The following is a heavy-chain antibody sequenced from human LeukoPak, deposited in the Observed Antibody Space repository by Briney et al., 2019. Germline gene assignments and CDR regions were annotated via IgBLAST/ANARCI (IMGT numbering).Heavy chain of an antibody. V-gene: IGHV1-2*02. D-gene: IGHD3-10*01. Sequence: GASVKVSCKASGYTFTGYYMHWVRQAPGQGLEWMGWINPNSGGTNYAQKFQGRVTMTRDTSISTAYMELSSLRSEDTAVYYCARVRLRGNWFDPWGQGTLVTVSS. CDR3: ARVRLRGNWFDP. CDR1: GYTFTGYY. J-gene: IGHJ5*02. CDR2: INPNSGGT.